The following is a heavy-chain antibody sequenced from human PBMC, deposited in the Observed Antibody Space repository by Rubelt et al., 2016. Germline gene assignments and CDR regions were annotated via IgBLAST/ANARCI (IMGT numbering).Heavy chain of an antibody. CDR2: ISSSSSYI. CDR1: SYS. V-gene: IGHV3-21*01. D-gene: IGHD6-19*01. J-gene: IGHJ6*02. Sequence: SYSMNWVRQAPGKGLEWVSSISSSSSYIYYADSVKGRFTISRDNAKNSLYLQMNSLRAEDTAVYYCARVGSGWGLDYYYGMDVWGQGTTVTVSS. CDR3: ARVGSGWGLDYYYGMDV.